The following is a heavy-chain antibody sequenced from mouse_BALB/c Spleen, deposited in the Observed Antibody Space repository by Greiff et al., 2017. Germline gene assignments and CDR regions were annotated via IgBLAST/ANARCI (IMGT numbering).Heavy chain of an antibody. Sequence: EVHLVESGGGLVKPGGSLKLSCAASGFTFSSYAMSWVRQTPEKRLEWVATISRGGSYTYYPDSVKGRFTISRDKAKNTLYLQMSSLRSEDTAMYYCARERGLGRSGFAYWGQGTLVTVSA. CDR3: ARERGLGRSGFAY. J-gene: IGHJ3*01. CDR1: GFTFSSYA. D-gene: IGHD1-1*01. CDR2: ISRGGSYT. V-gene: IGHV5-9-3*01.